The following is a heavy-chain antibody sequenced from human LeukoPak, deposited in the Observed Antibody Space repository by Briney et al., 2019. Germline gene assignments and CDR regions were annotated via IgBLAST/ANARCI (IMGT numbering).Heavy chain of an antibody. V-gene: IGHV4-59*08. D-gene: IGHD3-22*01. CDR1: GGSISGYY. CDR2: IYYSGIT. CDR3: ARFDSSAYRYFHH. Sequence: KPSETLSLTCTVSGGSISGYYWSWIRQPPGKGLEWIGYIYYSGITNYNPSLKSRVTISVDTSKNQFSLRLSSVTAADTAVYYCARFDSSAYRYFHHWGQGTLVTVSS. J-gene: IGHJ4*02.